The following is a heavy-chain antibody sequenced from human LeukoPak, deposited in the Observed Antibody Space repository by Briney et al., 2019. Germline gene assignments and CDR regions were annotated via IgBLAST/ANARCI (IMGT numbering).Heavy chain of an antibody. CDR3: AKDSDSMPFDY. Sequence: GGSLRLSCAASGFTFSSYGMHWVRQAPGKGLEWVAVISYDGSNKYYADSVKGRFTISRDNSKNALYLQMNSLRAEDTAVYYCAKDSDSMPFDYWGQGTLVTVSS. CDR1: GFTFSSYG. CDR2: ISYDGSNK. D-gene: IGHD3-22*01. V-gene: IGHV3-30*18. J-gene: IGHJ4*02.